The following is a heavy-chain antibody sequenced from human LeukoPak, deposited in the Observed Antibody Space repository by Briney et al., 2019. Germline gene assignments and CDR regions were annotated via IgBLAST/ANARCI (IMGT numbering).Heavy chain of an antibody. D-gene: IGHD6-19*01. J-gene: IGHJ5*02. CDR2: ICSSSSYI. CDR1: GFTFSSYS. CDR3: ARAKSSGWYPTPNNWFDP. V-gene: IGHV3-21*01. Sequence: GGSLRLSCAASGFTFSSYSMNWVRQARGKGLEWVSSICSSSSYIYYADSVKGRFTISRDNAKNSLYLQMNSLRAEDTAVYYCARAKSSGWYPTPNNWFDPWGQGTLVTVSS.